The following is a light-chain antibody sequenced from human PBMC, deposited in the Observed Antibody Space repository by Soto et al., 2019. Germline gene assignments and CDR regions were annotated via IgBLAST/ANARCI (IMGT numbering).Light chain of an antibody. Sequence: QSALTQPAYVSGSPGQSITISCTGTSSDVGGYNYVSWYQQHPGKAPKLMIYEVSNRPSGVSNRFSGSKSGNTASLTISGLQAEDEADYYCSSYPSSSTVVFGGGTKLTVL. CDR1: SSDVGGYNY. V-gene: IGLV2-14*01. CDR2: EVS. J-gene: IGLJ2*01. CDR3: SSYPSSSTVV.